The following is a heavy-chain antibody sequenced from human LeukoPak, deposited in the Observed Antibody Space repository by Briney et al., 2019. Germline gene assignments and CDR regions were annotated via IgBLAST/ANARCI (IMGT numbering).Heavy chain of an antibody. CDR3: ASRLFMTIGNSAFDI. CDR1: SGSISSSTW. J-gene: IGHJ3*02. CDR2: IYHSGST. V-gene: IGHV4-4*02. Sequence: PSGTLFLTCAVSSGSISSSTWWTWVRQPPGKGLEWIGEIYHSGSTNYNPSLKSRVTISVDKSKNQFSLKLSSVTAADTAVYYCASRLFMTIGNSAFDIWGQGTMVTVSS. D-gene: IGHD1/OR15-1a*01.